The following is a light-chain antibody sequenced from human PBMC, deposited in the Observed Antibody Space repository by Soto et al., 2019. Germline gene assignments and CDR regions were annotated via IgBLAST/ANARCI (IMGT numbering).Light chain of an antibody. CDR3: QQYNNYWT. CDR2: DAS. J-gene: IGKJ1*01. Sequence: MTQSASTLSASVGGTVTVTCRASQSVSGWLAWYQQKPGEAPNLLIYDASSLESGVPSRFSVNGSATEFTLTICSLQPDDFATDYCQQYNNYWTFGQGTKVDIK. CDR1: QSVSGW. V-gene: IGKV1-5*01.